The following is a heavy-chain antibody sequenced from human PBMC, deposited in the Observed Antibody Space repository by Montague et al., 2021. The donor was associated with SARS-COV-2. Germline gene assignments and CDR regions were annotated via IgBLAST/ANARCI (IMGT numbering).Heavy chain of an antibody. CDR3: ARAQKTISGMLIPPYYFDF. CDR2: IYHSGST. Sequence: SETLSLTCSVSGHSIWSSDWWTWVRQPPGKGLEWIGEIYHSGSTTYNPSLKSRVTISVDKSKNQFSLTLTSLTAADTAVYYCARAQKTISGMLIPPYYFDFWGQETLVTVSS. D-gene: IGHD3-3*01. CDR1: GHSIWSSDW. J-gene: IGHJ4*02. V-gene: IGHV4/OR15-8*01.